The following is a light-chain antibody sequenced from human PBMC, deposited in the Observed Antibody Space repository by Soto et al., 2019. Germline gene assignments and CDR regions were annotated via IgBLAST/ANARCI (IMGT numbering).Light chain of an antibody. V-gene: IGLV2-14*01. J-gene: IGLJ1*01. CDR1: SSDVGGYNY. CDR3: SSYTSSSTAV. Sequence: QPASVSGSPGQSITISCTGTSSDVGGYNYVSWYQQHPGKAPKLMIYDVSNRPSGVSNRFSGSKSGNTASLTISGLQAEDEADYYCSSYTSSSTAVFGTGTKVTVL. CDR2: DVS.